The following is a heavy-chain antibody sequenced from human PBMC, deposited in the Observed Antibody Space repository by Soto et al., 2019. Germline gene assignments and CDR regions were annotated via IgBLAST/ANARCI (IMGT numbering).Heavy chain of an antibody. V-gene: IGHV1-24*01. D-gene: IGHD5-12*01. J-gene: IGHJ4*02. CDR1: GYTLTELS. CDR2: FDPEDGET. Sequence: ASVKVSCKVSGYTLTELSMHWVRQAPGKGPEWMGGFDPEDGETIYAQKFQGRVTMTEDTSTDTAYMELSSLRSEDTAVYYCATVDIVATITPAFDYWGQGTLVTVSS. CDR3: ATVDIVATITPAFDY.